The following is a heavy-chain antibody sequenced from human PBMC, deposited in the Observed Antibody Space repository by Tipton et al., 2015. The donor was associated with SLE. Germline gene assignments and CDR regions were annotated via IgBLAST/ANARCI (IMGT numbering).Heavy chain of an antibody. CDR1: GFTVSSNY. D-gene: IGHD6-19*01. J-gene: IGHJ4*02. Sequence: SLRLSCAASGFTVSSNYMSWVRQAPGKGLEWVSVIYSGGSTYYADSVKGRFTISRDNSKNTLYLQMGSLRAEDMAVYYCARARGIAVAGAFFDYWGQGTLVTVSS. V-gene: IGHV3-53*05. CDR2: IYSGGST. CDR3: ARARGIAVAGAFFDY.